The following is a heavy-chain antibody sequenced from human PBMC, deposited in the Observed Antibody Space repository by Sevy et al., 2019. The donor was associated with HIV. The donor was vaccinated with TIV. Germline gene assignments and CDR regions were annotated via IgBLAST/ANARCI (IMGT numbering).Heavy chain of an antibody. D-gene: IGHD6-19*01. CDR2: ISGRGGST. Sequence: RGSLRLSCAASGFTFSSYAMSWVRQAPGKGLEWVSAISGRGGSTYYADSVKGRFTISRVNSKNTLYLQMNSLRVEDTAVYYCTKDRDSSGSDYFDYWGQGTLVTVSS. CDR1: GFTFSSYA. J-gene: IGHJ4*02. CDR3: TKDRDSSGSDYFDY. V-gene: IGHV3-23*01.